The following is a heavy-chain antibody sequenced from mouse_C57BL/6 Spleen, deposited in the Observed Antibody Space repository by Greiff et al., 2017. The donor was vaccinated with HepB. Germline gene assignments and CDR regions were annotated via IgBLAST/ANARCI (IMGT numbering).Heavy chain of an antibody. CDR3: ASLDGYYAMDY. V-gene: IGHV1-26*01. CDR1: GYTFTDYY. Sequence: EVKLQQSGPELVKPGASVKISCKASGYTFTDYYMNWVKQSHGKSLEWIGDINPNNGGTSYNQKFKGKATLTVDKSSSTAYMELRSLTSEDSAVYYCASLDGYYAMDYWGQGTSVTVSS. CDR2: INPNNGGT. D-gene: IGHD2-3*01. J-gene: IGHJ4*01.